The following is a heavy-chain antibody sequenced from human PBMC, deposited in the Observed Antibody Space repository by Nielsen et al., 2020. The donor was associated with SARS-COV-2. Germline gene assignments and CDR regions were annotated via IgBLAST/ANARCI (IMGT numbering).Heavy chain of an antibody. CDR3: ANFWD. CDR2: ISSDGREK. Sequence: GESLKISCAASAFTFSNYAVHWVRQAPGKGLEWVAVISSDGREKYYADSVRGRFSISRDTSKNTVHLQMNSVRADDTGVYYCANFWDWGQGTLVTVSS. V-gene: IGHV3-30*04. J-gene: IGHJ4*02. CDR1: AFTFSNYA. D-gene: IGHD3-3*01.